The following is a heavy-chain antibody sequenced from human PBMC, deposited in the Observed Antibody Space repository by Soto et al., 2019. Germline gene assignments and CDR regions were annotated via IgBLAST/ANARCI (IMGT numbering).Heavy chain of an antibody. CDR2: ILYNGFT. Sequence: SETLSLTCTVSGGSINNDNYYWGWIRQPPGKRQERIGIILYNGFTYYSKSLKSRVTISVDTSKNQFSLKLTSVTAAYTALYYCARQDDFWSGSEWFDPWGQGTLVTVSS. CDR1: GGSINNDNYY. J-gene: IGHJ5*02. V-gene: IGHV4-39*01. D-gene: IGHD3-3*01. CDR3: ARQDDFWSGSEWFDP.